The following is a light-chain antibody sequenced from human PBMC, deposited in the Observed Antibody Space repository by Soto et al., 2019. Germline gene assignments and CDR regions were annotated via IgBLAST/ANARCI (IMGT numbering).Light chain of an antibody. CDR2: RND. CDR1: SANIGTGYD. J-gene: IGLJ1*01. V-gene: IGLV1-40*01. CDR3: QSYASSLSGSV. Sequence: VRKKAASVSGVPLEGGSISCTGGSANIGTGYDVHWYQQHPGTAPKLLIYRNDNRPSGVPDRFSASKSGTTASLAITGLQAEDEADYYCQSYASSLSGSVFGTGTKVTVL.